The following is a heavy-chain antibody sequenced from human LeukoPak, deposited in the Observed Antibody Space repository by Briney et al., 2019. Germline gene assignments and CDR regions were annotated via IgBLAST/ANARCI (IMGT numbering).Heavy chain of an antibody. J-gene: IGHJ6*03. Sequence: PSETLSLTCAVSGGSISSSNWWSWVRQSPGMRLEWIGQIFHRGIPNYNPSLKSRVTMSIDKSNNQVSLKMNSVTAADTAVYYCARVMGASWFFYLDVWGKGTTVTVSS. D-gene: IGHD3-16*02. V-gene: IGHV4-4*02. CDR2: IFHRGIP. CDR1: GGSISSSNW. CDR3: ARVMGASWFFYLDV.